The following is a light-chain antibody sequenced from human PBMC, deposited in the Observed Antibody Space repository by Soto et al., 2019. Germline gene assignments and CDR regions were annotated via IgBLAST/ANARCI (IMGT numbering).Light chain of an antibody. Sequence: QSVLTQPPSVSGAPRQRVTISCTGSSSNIGAGYDVSWYQQLPGTAPKFLIYGNTDRPSGVPNRFSGSKSGTSASLAITGLQAEDEADYYCQSYDSSLSGYVFGTGTKLTVL. V-gene: IGLV1-40*01. CDR2: GNT. J-gene: IGLJ1*01. CDR1: SSNIGAGYD. CDR3: QSYDSSLSGYV.